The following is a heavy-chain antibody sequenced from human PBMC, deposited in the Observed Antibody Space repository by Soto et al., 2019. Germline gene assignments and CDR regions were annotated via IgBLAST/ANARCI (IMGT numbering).Heavy chain of an antibody. CDR1: GGSINNYY. CDR2: IYYSGTT. V-gene: IGHV4-59*01. Sequence: WETLSLTCTVSGGSINNYYLSWIRQSPGKGLEWIGYIYYSGTTNYNPSLKSRVTISIDRSENQFSLKVSSVTAADTAVYFCTRATYYRYYFDVWGHGTLVTVSS. D-gene: IGHD3-10*01. CDR3: TRATYYRYYFDV. J-gene: IGHJ4*01.